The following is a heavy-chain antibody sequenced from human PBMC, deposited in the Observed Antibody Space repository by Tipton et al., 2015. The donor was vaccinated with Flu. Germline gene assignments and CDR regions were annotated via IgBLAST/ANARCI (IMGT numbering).Heavy chain of an antibody. Sequence: TLSLTCTVSGGSLSSYYWSWIRQPAGKGLEWIGRIYSSGRTTYNLTLKSRVTMSVDTSKSQFSLKLKSVTAGDTVVYYCSRGSGSGTYVNFDYLGQGTLVTVST. CDR2: IYSSGRT. V-gene: IGHV4-4*07. CDR1: GGSLSSYY. D-gene: IGHD3-10*01. CDR3: SRGSGSGTYVNFDY. J-gene: IGHJ4*02.